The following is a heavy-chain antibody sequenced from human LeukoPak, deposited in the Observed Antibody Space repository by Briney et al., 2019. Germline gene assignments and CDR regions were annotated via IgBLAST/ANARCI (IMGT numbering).Heavy chain of an antibody. CDR3: ARGVDTVVFGWYSYYYYMAV. CDR1: GYTFTSYD. Sequence: ASVKVSCKASGYTFTSYDINWVRQATGQGLEWMGWMNPNSGNTGYAQKFQGRVTMTRNTSISTAYMELSSLRSEDTAVYYCARGVDTVVFGWYSYYYYMAVWGKGTPVPVS. J-gene: IGHJ6*03. D-gene: IGHD5-18*01. V-gene: IGHV1-8*01. CDR2: MNPNSGNT.